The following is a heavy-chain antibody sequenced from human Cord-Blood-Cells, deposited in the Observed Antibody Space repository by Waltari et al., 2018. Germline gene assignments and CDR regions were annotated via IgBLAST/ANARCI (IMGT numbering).Heavy chain of an antibody. CDR2: INAGNGNT. Sequence: QVQLVQSGAEVKKPGASVKVSCKASGYTFTSYAMHWVRQAPGQRLEWMGCINAGNGNTKYSQKFQGRVTITRDTSASTAYMELSSLRSEDTVVYYCARDRSGYNYYYYYGMDVWGRGTTVTVSS. J-gene: IGHJ6*02. V-gene: IGHV1-3*01. D-gene: IGHD5-12*01. CDR1: GYTFTSYA. CDR3: ARDRSGYNYYYYYGMDV.